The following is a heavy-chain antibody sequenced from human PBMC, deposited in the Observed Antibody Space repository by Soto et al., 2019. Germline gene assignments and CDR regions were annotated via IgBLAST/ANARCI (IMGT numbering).Heavy chain of an antibody. CDR1: GFTFSDYY. CDR2: ISGSGNTT. Sequence: RRLSCTASGFTFSDYYMSWIRQAPGKGLEWLAYISGSGNTTYYTDSVRGRFAISRDNARTSLYLQINSLRVEDSAVYYCARSSLTYFEFWGKGTLVTVSS. J-gene: IGHJ4*02. V-gene: IGHV3-11*01. CDR3: ARSSLTYFEF.